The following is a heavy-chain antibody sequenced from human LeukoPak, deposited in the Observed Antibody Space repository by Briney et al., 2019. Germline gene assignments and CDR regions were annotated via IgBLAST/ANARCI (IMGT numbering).Heavy chain of an antibody. Sequence: GGSLRLSCAASGFTFSAYAMAWVRQAPGKGLEWVSTISGSGGTTYSADSVKGRFTISRDNSKNILYLQVNSLRAGDTAVYYCAKDYYYDSSGYYYGDAFDIWGQGTMVTVSS. J-gene: IGHJ3*02. CDR2: ISGSGGTT. D-gene: IGHD3-22*01. CDR3: AKDYYYDSSGYYYGDAFDI. V-gene: IGHV3-23*01. CDR1: GFTFSAYA.